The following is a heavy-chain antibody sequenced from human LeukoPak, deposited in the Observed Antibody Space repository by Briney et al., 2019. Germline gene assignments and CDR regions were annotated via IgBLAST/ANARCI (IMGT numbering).Heavy chain of an antibody. CDR1: GGSISPYY. Sequence: PSETLSLTCTVSGGSISPYYWSWIRQSPGKGLEWIGYIYYSGNTYYNPSLKSRVTISVDTSKNQFSLKLSSVTAADTAVYYCARAVAGNFDYWGQGTLVTVSS. J-gene: IGHJ4*02. CDR3: ARAVAGNFDY. V-gene: IGHV4-59*12. CDR2: IYYSGNT. D-gene: IGHD6-19*01.